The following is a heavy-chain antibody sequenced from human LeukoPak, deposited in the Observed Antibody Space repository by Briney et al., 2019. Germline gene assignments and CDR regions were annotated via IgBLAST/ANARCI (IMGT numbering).Heavy chain of an antibody. V-gene: IGHV3-74*01. Sequence: GGSLRLSCTASGFSFSGHWMHWARQLPGKGLVWVSRISPTGSTTSYADSVKGRFTVSRDNARNTLYLQVNNLRAEDTAVYYCARGPNSNWSGLDFWGQGTLLTVSS. CDR2: ISPTGSTT. J-gene: IGHJ4*02. CDR3: ARGPNSNWSGLDF. D-gene: IGHD6-6*01. CDR1: GFSFSGHW.